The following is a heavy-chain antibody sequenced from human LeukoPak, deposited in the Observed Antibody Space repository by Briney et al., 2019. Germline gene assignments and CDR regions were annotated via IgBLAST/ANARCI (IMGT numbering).Heavy chain of an antibody. J-gene: IGHJ4*02. CDR3: VRDGATLYYFDY. Sequence: PGGSLRLSCVASGFTFSNSWVHWVRQAPGKGLVWVSRINGDRRSTNYADSVKGRFTISRDNAKNTLYLQMNSLRTEDTAVYYCVRDGATLYYFDYWGQGTLVTVSS. V-gene: IGHV3-74*01. CDR2: INGDRRST. D-gene: IGHD2/OR15-2a*01. CDR1: GFTFSNSW.